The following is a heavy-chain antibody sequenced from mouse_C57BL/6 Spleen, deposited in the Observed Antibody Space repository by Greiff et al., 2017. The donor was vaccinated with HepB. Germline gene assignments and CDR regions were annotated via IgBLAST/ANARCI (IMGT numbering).Heavy chain of an antibody. J-gene: IGHJ3*01. Sequence: QVQLKESGAELARPGASVKMSCKASGYTFTSYTMHWVKQRPGQGLEWIGYINPSSGYTKYNQKFKDKATLTADKSSSTAYMQLSSLTSEDSAVYYCASGYGSTWCAYWGQGTLVTVSA. CDR2: INPSSGYT. D-gene: IGHD1-1*01. V-gene: IGHV1-4*01. CDR3: ASGYGSTWCAY. CDR1: GYTFTSYT.